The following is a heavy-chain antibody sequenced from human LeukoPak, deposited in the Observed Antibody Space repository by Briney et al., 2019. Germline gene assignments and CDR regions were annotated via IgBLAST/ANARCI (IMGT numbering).Heavy chain of an antibody. CDR2: LQRDGSDK. V-gene: IGHV3-30*02. D-gene: IGHD5-18*01. Sequence: PGGSLGLSCAASGFAFSNYGMHWVRQAPGKGLEWVAFLQRDGSDKYYADSVKGRFTISRDNSKNTVYLQMNSLRPEDAAVYYCAKDHSQNFDYWGQGTLVTVSS. J-gene: IGHJ4*02. CDR3: AKDHSQNFDY. CDR1: GFAFSNYG.